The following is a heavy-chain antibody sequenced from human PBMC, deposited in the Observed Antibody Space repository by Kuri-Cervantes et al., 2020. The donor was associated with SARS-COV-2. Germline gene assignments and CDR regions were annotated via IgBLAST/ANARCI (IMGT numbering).Heavy chain of an antibody. CDR2: INSDGSST. D-gene: IGHD1-14*01. J-gene: IGHJ3*02. CDR1: GFTFSSYW. V-gene: IGHV3-74*01. Sequence: GESLKISCAASGFTFSSYWMHWVRQAPGKGLVWVSRINSDGSSTSYADSVKGRFTISRDNAKNTLYLQMNSLRAEDTAVYYCARDSGRNSGNAFDIWGQGTMVTVSS. CDR3: ARDSGRNSGNAFDI.